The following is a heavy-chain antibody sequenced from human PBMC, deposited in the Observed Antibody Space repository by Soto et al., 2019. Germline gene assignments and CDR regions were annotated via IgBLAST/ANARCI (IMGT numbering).Heavy chain of an antibody. J-gene: IGHJ4*02. CDR3: ARDQGSSWSFDY. CDR1: GYTFTSYA. Sequence: QVQLVQSGAEVKKPGASVKVSCKASGYTFTSYAMHWVRQAPGQRLEWMGWINAGNGNTKYSQKFQGRVTITRDTSASPAYMELSSLRSEDTAVYYCARDQGSSWSFDYWGQGTLVNVSS. V-gene: IGHV1-3*01. D-gene: IGHD6-13*01. CDR2: INAGNGNT.